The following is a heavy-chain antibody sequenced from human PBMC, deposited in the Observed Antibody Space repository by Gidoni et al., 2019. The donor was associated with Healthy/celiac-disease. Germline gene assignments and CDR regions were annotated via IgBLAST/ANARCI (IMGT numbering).Heavy chain of an antibody. V-gene: IGHV3-21*01. J-gene: IGHJ4*02. D-gene: IGHD3-10*01. CDR1: GFTFRSYS. CDR2: ISSSSRYI. Sequence: EVQLVESGGGLVKPGGSLRLSCAAYGFTFRSYSMNWVRQAPGKGLEWVSSISSSSRYIYYADSVKGRFTISRDNAKNSLYLQMNSLRAEDTAVYYCARDQGHGSGSSIWGYWGQGTLVTVSS. CDR3: ARDQGHGSGSSIWGY.